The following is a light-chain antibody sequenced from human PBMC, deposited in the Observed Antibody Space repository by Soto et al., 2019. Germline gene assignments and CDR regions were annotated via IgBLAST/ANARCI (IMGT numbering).Light chain of an antibody. V-gene: IGLV2-8*01. CDR3: SSYAGSNTFV. Sequence: QPALTQPPSASGSPGQSVTISCTGTSSDVGGYNLVSWYQQHPGEAPKLMISEVNERPSGVPDRFSGAKSGNTASLTVSGLRTEDEAYYYCSSYAGSNTFVFGTGTKVTVL. J-gene: IGLJ1*01. CDR2: EVN. CDR1: SSDVGGYNL.